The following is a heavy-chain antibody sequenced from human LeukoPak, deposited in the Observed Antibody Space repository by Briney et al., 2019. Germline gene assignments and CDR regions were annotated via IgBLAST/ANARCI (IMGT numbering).Heavy chain of an antibody. CDR2: ISSSGSTI. V-gene: IGHV3-48*03. J-gene: IGHJ4*02. CDR3: ASVSGYYSYYFDY. Sequence: PGGSLRLSCGVSGFTFSSYEMNWVRQAPGKGLEWVSYISSSGSTIYYADSVKGRFTISRDNAKNSLYLQMNSLRAEDTAVYYCASVSGYYSYYFDYWGQGTLVTVSS. CDR1: GFTFSSYE. D-gene: IGHD3-22*01.